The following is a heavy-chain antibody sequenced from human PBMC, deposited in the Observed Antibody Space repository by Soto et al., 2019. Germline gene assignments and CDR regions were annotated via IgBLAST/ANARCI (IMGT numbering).Heavy chain of an antibody. CDR3: ARDTAYCSGGSCYDY. Sequence: EVQLVESGGGLVQPGGSLRLSCAASGFTFSSYWMSWVRQAPGKGLEWVANIKQDGSEKYYVDSVKGRFTISRDNAKNSLYLQMNSLRAEDTAVYYCARDTAYCSGGSCYDYWGQGTLVTVSS. CDR2: IKQDGSEK. V-gene: IGHV3-7*01. J-gene: IGHJ4*02. D-gene: IGHD2-15*01. CDR1: GFTFSSYW.